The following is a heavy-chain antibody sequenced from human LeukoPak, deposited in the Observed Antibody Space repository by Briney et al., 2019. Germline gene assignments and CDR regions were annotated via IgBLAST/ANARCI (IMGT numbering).Heavy chain of an antibody. CDR2: IKQDGSER. CDR1: GFTFNTYS. V-gene: IGHV3-7*03. D-gene: IGHD5-24*01. CDR3: AKAGGRDGYNSDY. Sequence: PGGSLRLSCEASGFTFNTYSMSWVRQAPGKGLEWVANIKQDGSERSYVDSVKGRFTISRDNSKNTLYLQMNSLRAEDTAVYYCAKAGGRDGYNSDYWGQGTLVTVSS. J-gene: IGHJ4*02.